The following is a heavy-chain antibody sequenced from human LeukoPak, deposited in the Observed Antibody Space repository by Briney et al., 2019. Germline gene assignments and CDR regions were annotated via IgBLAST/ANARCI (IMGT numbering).Heavy chain of an antibody. D-gene: IGHD3-9*01. CDR3: ARVGYYNGFDH. CDR1: GGSFSDYY. CDR2: INHSGST. V-gene: IGHV4-34*01. J-gene: IGHJ4*02. Sequence: SEILSLTCAVYGGSFSDYYWSWIRQPPGKGLEWIGEINHSGSTNYNPSLKSRVTISVDTSKNQFSLKLSSVTAADTAVYYCARVGYYNGFDHWGQGALVTVSS.